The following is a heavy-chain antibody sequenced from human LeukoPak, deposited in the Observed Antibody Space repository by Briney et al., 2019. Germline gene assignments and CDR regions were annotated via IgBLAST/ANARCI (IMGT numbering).Heavy chain of an antibody. CDR2: IIPIFGTA. D-gene: IGHD3-10*01. J-gene: IGHJ4*02. Sequence: ASVKVSCKASGGTFSSYAISWVRQAPGQGLEWMGGIIPIFGTANYVQKFQGRVTITTDESTSTAYMELSSLRSEDTAVYYCAGGVVYGSGSYYFDYWGQGTLVTVSS. CDR1: GGTFSSYA. V-gene: IGHV1-69*05. CDR3: AGGVVYGSGSYYFDY.